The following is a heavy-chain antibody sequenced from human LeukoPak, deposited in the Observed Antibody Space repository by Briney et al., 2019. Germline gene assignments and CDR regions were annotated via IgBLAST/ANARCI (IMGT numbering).Heavy chain of an antibody. CDR2: LWYDGSNK. Sequence: RGSLRLSCAASGFTFSSYGMHWVRQAPGKVLEWVAVLWYDGSNKYYGDSVKGRFTVSRDNSKNTLYLQMNSLRAEETAVSYCAKDVETAMIIDYYYMDVWGKGTTVTVSS. CDR1: GFTFSSYG. D-gene: IGHD5-18*01. CDR3: AKDVETAMIIDYYYMDV. V-gene: IGHV3-33*06. J-gene: IGHJ6*03.